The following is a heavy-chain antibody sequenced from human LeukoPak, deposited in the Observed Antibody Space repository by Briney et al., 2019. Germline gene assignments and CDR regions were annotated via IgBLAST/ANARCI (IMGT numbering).Heavy chain of an antibody. CDR1: GFTFSSYA. V-gene: IGHV3-30*18. J-gene: IGHJ4*02. CDR3: AKASLRYFDWFSDY. Sequence: GGSLRLSCAASGFTFSSYAMHWVRQAPGKGLDGVAVISYDGSNKYYADSVKGRFTISRDNSRNTLHLQMNSLRAEDTAVYSCAKASLRYFDWFSDYWGQGTLVTVSS. D-gene: IGHD3-9*01. CDR2: ISYDGSNK.